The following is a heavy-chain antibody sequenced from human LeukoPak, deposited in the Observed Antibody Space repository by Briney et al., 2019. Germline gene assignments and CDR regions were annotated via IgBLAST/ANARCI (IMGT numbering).Heavy chain of an antibody. CDR1: GFTFSSYW. J-gene: IGHJ5*02. V-gene: IGHV3-74*01. D-gene: IGHD1-26*01. CDR3: ALLHSESNFVGP. Sequence: GGSLSLSCAASGFTFSSYWMHWVRHAPGKGLVWVSRTHRDGSSTNYGDSVKGRFTISRDNANNMLYLQMSSLSPEDTAVYYCALLHSESNFVGPWGQGTLVTVSS. CDR2: THRDGSST.